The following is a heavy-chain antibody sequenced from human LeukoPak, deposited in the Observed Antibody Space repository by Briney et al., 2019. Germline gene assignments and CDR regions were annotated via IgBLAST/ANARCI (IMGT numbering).Heavy chain of an antibody. CDR1: GYSFTSYW. D-gene: IGHD3-10*01. J-gene: IGHJ6*03. Sequence: AGESLKISCKGSGYSFTSYWIGWVRQMPGKGLEWVGIIYPGDSDTRYSPSFQGQVTISADKSISTAYLQWSSLKASDTAMYYCARFRLSMVRGVILYYYYMDVWGKGTTVTVSS. V-gene: IGHV5-51*01. CDR2: IYPGDSDT. CDR3: ARFRLSMVRGVILYYYYMDV.